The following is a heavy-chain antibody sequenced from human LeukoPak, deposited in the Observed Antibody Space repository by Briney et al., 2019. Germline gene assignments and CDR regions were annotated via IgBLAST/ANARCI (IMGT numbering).Heavy chain of an antibody. Sequence: SESMSLTCAAYGSSYNAYYWNWIRQAPGKGLEWVGDIDHRGTATYYPSLKSGLSISSSASTNQLSLKLNYVPNADAAVVYCWVGITILGVAASFDSGGEGTGVIVSS. CDR2: IDHRGTA. CDR1: GSSYNAYY. J-gene: IGHJ4*02. V-gene: IGHV4-34*01. D-gene: IGHD3-3*01. CDR3: WVGITILGVAASFDS.